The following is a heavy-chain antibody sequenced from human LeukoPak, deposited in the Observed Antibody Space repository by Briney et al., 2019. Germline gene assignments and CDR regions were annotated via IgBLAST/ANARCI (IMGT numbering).Heavy chain of an antibody. CDR1: GFTFSSYG. Sequence: GGSLRLSCAASGFTFSSYGMHWVRQAPGKGLEWVAVIWYDGSNKYYADSVKGRFTISRDNSKNTLYLQMDSLRAEDTAVYYCASGSDYFDYWGQGTLVTVSS. CDR2: IWYDGSNK. J-gene: IGHJ4*02. CDR3: ASGSDYFDY. V-gene: IGHV3-33*01.